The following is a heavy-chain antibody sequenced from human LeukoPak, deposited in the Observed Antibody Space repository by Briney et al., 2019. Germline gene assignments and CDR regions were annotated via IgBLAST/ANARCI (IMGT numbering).Heavy chain of an antibody. CDR1: GYTFTSYG. V-gene: IGHV1-18*04. J-gene: IGHJ4*02. CDR2: ISAYNGNT. CDR3: ARDIVFDSSGWYWQDY. Sequence: ASVKVSCKASGYTFTSYGVSWVRQAPGQGLEWMGWISAYNGNTNFAQKLPGRVTMTTDTSTSTAYMELRSLRSDDTAVYYCARDIVFDSSGWYWQDYWGQGTLVTVSS. D-gene: IGHD6-19*01.